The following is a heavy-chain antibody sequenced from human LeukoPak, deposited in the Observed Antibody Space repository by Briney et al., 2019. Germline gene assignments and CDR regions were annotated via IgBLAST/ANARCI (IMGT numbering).Heavy chain of an antibody. CDR3: AKDPGSSWYEGWFDP. Sequence: PGGSLRLXCAASRFTFSSYAMSWVRQAPGKGLEWVSAISGSGGSTYYADSVKGRFTISRDNSKNTLYLQMNSLRAEDTAVYYCAKDPGSSWYEGWFDPWGQGTLVTVSS. V-gene: IGHV3-23*01. CDR1: RFTFSSYA. D-gene: IGHD6-13*01. J-gene: IGHJ5*02. CDR2: ISGSGGST.